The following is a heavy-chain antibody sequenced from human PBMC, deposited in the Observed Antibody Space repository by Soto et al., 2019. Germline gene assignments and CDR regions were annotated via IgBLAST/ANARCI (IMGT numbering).Heavy chain of an antibody. Sequence: GPERPSETLSLTCAVYGGSFSGYYWSWIRQPPGKGLEWIGEINHSGSTNYNPSLKSRVTISVDTSKNQFSRKRSSVTAADTAVYYCARGGRLEYSSSSTPPVEFDPWGQGTLVTVSS. CDR2: INHSGST. V-gene: IGHV4-34*01. CDR3: ARGGRLEYSSSSTPPVEFDP. CDR1: GGSFSGYY. J-gene: IGHJ5*02. D-gene: IGHD6-6*01.